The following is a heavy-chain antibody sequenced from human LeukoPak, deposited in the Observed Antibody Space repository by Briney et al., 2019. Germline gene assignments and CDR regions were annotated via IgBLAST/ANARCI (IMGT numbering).Heavy chain of an antibody. CDR2: INPNSGGT. CDR1: GNTFTGYY. J-gene: IGHJ6*02. CDR3: ARDLEWELLYGMDV. D-gene: IGHD1-26*01. V-gene: IGHV1-2*02. Sequence: ASVKVSCKASGNTFTGYYMHWVRQAPGQGLEWMGWINPNSGGTNYAQKFQGRVTMTRDTSISTAYMELSRLRSDDTAVYYCARDLEWELLYGMDVWGQGTTVTVSS.